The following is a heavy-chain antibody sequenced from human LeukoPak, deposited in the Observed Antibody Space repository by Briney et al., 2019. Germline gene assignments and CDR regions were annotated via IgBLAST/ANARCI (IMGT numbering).Heavy chain of an antibody. V-gene: IGHV1-8*01. Sequence: ASVKVSCKASGYTFTSYDINWVRQATGQGLEWMGWMNPNSGSTGYAQKFQGRVTMTRDTSISTAYMELSRLRSDDTAVYYCARDRRPRGMDVWGQGTTVTVSS. D-gene: IGHD3-16*02. CDR3: ARDRRPRGMDV. CDR2: MNPNSGST. J-gene: IGHJ6*02. CDR1: GYTFTSYD.